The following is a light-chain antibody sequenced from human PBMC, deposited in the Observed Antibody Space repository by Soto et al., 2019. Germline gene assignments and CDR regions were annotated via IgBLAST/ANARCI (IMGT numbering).Light chain of an antibody. CDR2: GNS. CDR3: QSYDSSLSGWV. V-gene: IGLV1-40*01. CDR1: SSKIGAGYD. J-gene: IGLJ3*02. Sequence: QSVLTQPPSVSGAPGQRVTISCTGGSSKIGAGYDVHWYQQLPGKAPKLLIYGNSNRPSGVPDRFSGSKSGTSASLAITGLQAEDEADYYCQSYDSSLSGWVFGGGTKLTVL.